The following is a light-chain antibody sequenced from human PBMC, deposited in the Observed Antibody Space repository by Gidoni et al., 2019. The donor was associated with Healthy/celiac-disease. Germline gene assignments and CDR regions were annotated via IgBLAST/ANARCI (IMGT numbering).Light chain of an antibody. CDR2: LGS. CDR1: QSLLHSNGYNY. Sequence: DIVMTQSPLSLPVTPGEPASISCRSSQSLLHSNGYNYLDWYLQKPGQSPQLLIYLGSNRASGVPDRFSGSGSGTDCTLKISRVEAEDVGVYYCMQALQTPRRWYTFGQGTKLEIK. J-gene: IGKJ2*01. V-gene: IGKV2-28*01. CDR3: MQALQTPRRWYT.